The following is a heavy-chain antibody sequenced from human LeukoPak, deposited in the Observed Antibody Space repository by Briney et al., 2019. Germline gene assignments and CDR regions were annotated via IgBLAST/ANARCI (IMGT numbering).Heavy chain of an antibody. Sequence: GGSLRLSCAASGFTFNNYAMSWVRQAPGKGLEWVSTISDTGISTYYADSVKGRFTIPRDNSRNMFYLQMNSLRAEGTALYYCVKGDNNILTGYYNSFDSWGQGTLVTVSS. CDR3: VKGDNNILTGYYNSFDS. CDR2: ISDTGIST. D-gene: IGHD3-9*01. J-gene: IGHJ4*02. V-gene: IGHV3-23*01. CDR1: GFTFNNYA.